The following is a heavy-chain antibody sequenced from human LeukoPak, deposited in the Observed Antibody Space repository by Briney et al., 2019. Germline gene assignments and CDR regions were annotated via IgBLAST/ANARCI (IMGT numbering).Heavy chain of an antibody. CDR1: GFSFSNYW. V-gene: IGHV3-7*05. D-gene: IGHD6-19*01. CDR3: ARDKEGVAGPAY. CDR2: MNGDGSEK. J-gene: IGHJ4*02. Sequence: QPGGSLRFSCAASGFSFSNYWMSWVRQAPGKGLEWVANMNGDGSEKYYVGSVKGRFTISRDNAKNSLFLQMNSLRAEDTAVYYCARDKEGVAGPAYWGQGTLVTVSS.